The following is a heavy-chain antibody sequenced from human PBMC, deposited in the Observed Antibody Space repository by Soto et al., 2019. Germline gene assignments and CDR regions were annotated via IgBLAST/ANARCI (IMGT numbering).Heavy chain of an antibody. J-gene: IGHJ4*02. V-gene: IGHV4-61*08. CDR1: GGSVSSGDYY. Sequence: QVQLQESGPGLVKPSETLSLTCTVSGGSVSSGDYYWSWIRQPPGKGLEWIGYIYYGGSTNHNPSLNSRVSISVDTSKNPVSLQLNSVTAADPAVDYCARSPVDTYMIMEVVHRGQGTLVTVSS. CDR3: ARSPVDTYMIMEVVH. D-gene: IGHD3-16*01. CDR2: IYYGGST.